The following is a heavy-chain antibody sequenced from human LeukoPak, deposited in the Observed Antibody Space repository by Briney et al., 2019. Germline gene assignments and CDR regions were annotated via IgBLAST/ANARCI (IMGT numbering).Heavy chain of an antibody. CDR3: ARHDIAVAGRGGFDH. J-gene: IGHJ4*02. Sequence: GESPPFSCQGSGSFFASYWIGWVRQLPGKGLEWMGIFYTGDSDTRSSPSFQGQVTISADKSISTAYLQWSSLKASDTAMYYCARHDIAVAGRGGFDHWGQGTLVTVSS. CDR1: GSFFASYW. CDR2: FYTGDSDT. V-gene: IGHV5-51*01. D-gene: IGHD6-19*01.